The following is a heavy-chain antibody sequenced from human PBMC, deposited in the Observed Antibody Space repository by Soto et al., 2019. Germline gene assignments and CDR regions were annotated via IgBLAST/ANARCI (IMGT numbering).Heavy chain of an antibody. V-gene: IGHV3-33*01. CDR1: RFTFSDYG. CDR2: IWHDGLKK. Sequence: QVQLVESGGGVVQPERSLRLSCVASRFTFSDYGMHWVRQAPGKGLEWVAVIWHDGLKKDYVDSVKGRFTVSRDNSKNTLYLHMNSLRVEDTATYYCARDRGADAPIDFWGQGTVVTVSS. J-gene: IGHJ4*02. CDR3: ARDRGADAPIDF.